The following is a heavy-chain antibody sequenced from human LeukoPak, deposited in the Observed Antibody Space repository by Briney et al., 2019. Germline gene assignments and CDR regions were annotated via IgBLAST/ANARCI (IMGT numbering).Heavy chain of an antibody. CDR3: ARRFLRGRCDY. CDR2: INHSGST. J-gene: IGHJ4*02. Sequence: PSETLSLTCAVYGGSFSGYYWSWIRQPPGKGLEWIGEINHSGSTNYNPSLKSRVTISVDTSKNQFSLKLSSVTAADTAVYYCARRFLRGRCDYWGQGTLVTVSS. D-gene: IGHD3-3*01. CDR1: GGSFSGYY. V-gene: IGHV4-34*01.